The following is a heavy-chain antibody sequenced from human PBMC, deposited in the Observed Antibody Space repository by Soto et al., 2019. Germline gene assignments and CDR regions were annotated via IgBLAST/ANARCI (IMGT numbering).Heavy chain of an antibody. CDR3: ARRGVTIFGVVINWFDP. CDR2: MNPNSGNT. J-gene: IGHJ5*02. CDR1: GYTFTSYD. V-gene: IGHV1-8*01. Sequence: ASVKVSCKASGYTFTSYDINWVRQATGQGLEWMGWMNPNSGNTGYAQKFQGRVTMTRNTSISTAYMELSSLRSEDTAVYYCARRGVTIFGVVINWFDPWGQGTLVTVSS. D-gene: IGHD3-3*01.